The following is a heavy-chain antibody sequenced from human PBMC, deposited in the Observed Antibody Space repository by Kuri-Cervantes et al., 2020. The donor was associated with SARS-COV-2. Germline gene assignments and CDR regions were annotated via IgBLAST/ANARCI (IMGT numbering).Heavy chain of an antibody. Sequence: GESLKISCAASGFTFSSYAMSWVRQAPGKGLEWVSAISGSGGSTYYADSVKGRFTISRDNSKNTLYLQMNSLRAEDTAVYYCAREDPSDNWFDPWGQGTLVTVSS. CDR3: AREDPSDNWFDP. V-gene: IGHV3-23*01. CDR1: GFTFSSYA. J-gene: IGHJ5*02. CDR2: ISGSGGST.